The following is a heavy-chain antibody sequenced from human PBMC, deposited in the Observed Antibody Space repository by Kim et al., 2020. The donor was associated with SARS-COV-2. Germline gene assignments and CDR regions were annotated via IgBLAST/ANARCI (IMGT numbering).Heavy chain of an antibody. CDR2: IRSNGGST. CDR1: GFIFSSYA. V-gene: IGHV3-64D*06. J-gene: IGHJ6*02. Sequence: GGSLRLSCSASGFIFSSYAMHWVRQAPGKGLEYVSGIRSNGGSTYYADAVKGRFTISRDNSKNTLYLQMSSLRAEDTAVYYCVKAQSYFHYGGGMDVWGQGTTVTVSS. D-gene: IGHD4-17*01. CDR3: VKAQSYFHYGGGMDV.